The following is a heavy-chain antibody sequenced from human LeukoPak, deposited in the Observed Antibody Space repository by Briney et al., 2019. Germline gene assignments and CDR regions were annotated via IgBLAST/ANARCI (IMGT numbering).Heavy chain of an antibody. Sequence: PGGSLRLSCVASGFTFSSYAMSWVRQAPGKGLEWVSAISGSGGSTYYADSVKGRFTTSRDNSKNTLYLQMNSLRAEDTAVYYCAKDFDYYDSSGYLTGYFDYWGQGTLVTVSS. D-gene: IGHD3-22*01. CDR1: GFTFSSYA. V-gene: IGHV3-23*01. CDR3: AKDFDYYDSSGYLTGYFDY. J-gene: IGHJ4*02. CDR2: ISGSGGST.